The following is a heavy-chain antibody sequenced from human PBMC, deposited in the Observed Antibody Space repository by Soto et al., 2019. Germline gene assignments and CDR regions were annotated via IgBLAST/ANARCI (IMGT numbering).Heavy chain of an antibody. CDR3: AKDAAGRVAARFDH. J-gene: IGHJ4*02. CDR1: GFSFTNYA. V-gene: IGHV3-23*01. Sequence: GGSLRLSCAASGFSFTNYAMSWVRHAPGKGLDWVSAITDSGDSTYYSGSVKGRFTISRDKSKNTLFLHMNNLRADDTARYYCAKDAAGRVAARFDHWGQGSLVTVSS. D-gene: IGHD6-13*01. CDR2: ITDSGDST.